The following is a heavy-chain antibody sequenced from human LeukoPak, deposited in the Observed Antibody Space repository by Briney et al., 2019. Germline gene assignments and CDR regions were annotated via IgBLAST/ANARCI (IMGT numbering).Heavy chain of an antibody. J-gene: IGHJ4*02. D-gene: IGHD6-19*01. CDR3: ARGERLGLDS. Sequence: PSETLSLTCTVSGGSISGYYWSWIRQPPGKGLEWVGYIYSSGHTNYNPSLKSRVSISVDTSKNQFSLRLISVTAADTAVYYCARGERLGLDSWGQGTLVAVSS. CDR2: IYSSGHT. CDR1: GGSISGYY. V-gene: IGHV4-59*01.